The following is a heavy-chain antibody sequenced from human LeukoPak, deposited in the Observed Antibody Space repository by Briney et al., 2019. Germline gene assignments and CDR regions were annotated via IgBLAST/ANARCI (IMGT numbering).Heavy chain of an antibody. CDR3: ARIPAKKSRISSCYNSHHDY. CDR2: MNPNSGNT. Sequence: ASVKVSCKASGYTFTSYDINWVRQATGQGLEWMGWMNPNSGNTGYAQKFQGRVTMTRNTSISTAYMELGSLRSEDTAVYYCARIPAKKSRISSCYNSHHDYWGQGTLVTVSS. CDR1: GYTFTSYD. J-gene: IGHJ4*02. V-gene: IGHV1-8*01. D-gene: IGHD3-22*01.